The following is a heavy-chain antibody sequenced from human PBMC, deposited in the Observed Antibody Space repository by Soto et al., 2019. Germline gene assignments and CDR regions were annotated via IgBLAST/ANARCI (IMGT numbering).Heavy chain of an antibody. CDR3: ARAVGYYDSSGYYYFDY. J-gene: IGHJ4*02. CDR1: GGTFSSYA. CDR2: IIPIFGTA. D-gene: IGHD3-22*01. Sequence: ASVKVSCKASGGTFSSYAISWVRQAPGQGLEWMGGIIPIFGTANYAQKFQGRVTITADESTSTAYMELSSLRSEDTAVYYCARAVGYYDSSGYYYFDYWGQGTLVTVSS. V-gene: IGHV1-69*13.